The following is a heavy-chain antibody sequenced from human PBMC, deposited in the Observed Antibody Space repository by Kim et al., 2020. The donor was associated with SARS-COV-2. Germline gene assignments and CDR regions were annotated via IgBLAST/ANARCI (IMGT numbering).Heavy chain of an antibody. V-gene: IGHV4-34*01. CDR1: GGSFSGYY. CDR3: ASSSSTGSDY. J-gene: IGHJ4*02. D-gene: IGHD6-13*01. Sequence: SETLSLTCAVYGGSFSGYYWSWIRQPPGKGLEWIGEINHGGSTNYNPSLKSRVTLSVDTSKNQLSLKLSSVTAADTAVYYCASSSSTGSDYWGQGTLVTV. CDR2: INHGGST.